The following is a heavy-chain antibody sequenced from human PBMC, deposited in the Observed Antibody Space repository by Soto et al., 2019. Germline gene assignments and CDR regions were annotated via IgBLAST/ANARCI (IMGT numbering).Heavy chain of an antibody. Sequence: SETLSLTCTVSGGSISSGDYYWSWIRQPPGKGPEWIGYIYYSGSTYYNPSLKSRVTISVDTSKNQFSLKLSSVTAADTAVYYCARGYCTNGVCSPGALGGMDVWGQGTTVTVSS. V-gene: IGHV4-30-4*01. CDR1: GGSISSGDYY. CDR3: ARGYCTNGVCSPGALGGMDV. D-gene: IGHD2-8*01. CDR2: IYYSGST. J-gene: IGHJ6*02.